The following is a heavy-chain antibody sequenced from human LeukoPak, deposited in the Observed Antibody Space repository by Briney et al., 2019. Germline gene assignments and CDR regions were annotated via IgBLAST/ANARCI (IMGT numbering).Heavy chain of an antibody. Sequence: ASVKVSCKASGYTFTGYYMHWARQAPGQGLEWMGWINPNSGGTNYAQKFQGRVTMTRDTSISTAYMELSRLRSDDTAVYYCARLRREDLWFGELLYFDYWGQGTLVTVSS. J-gene: IGHJ4*02. D-gene: IGHD3-10*01. CDR1: GYTFTGYY. V-gene: IGHV1-2*02. CDR2: INPNSGGT. CDR3: ARLRREDLWFGELLYFDY.